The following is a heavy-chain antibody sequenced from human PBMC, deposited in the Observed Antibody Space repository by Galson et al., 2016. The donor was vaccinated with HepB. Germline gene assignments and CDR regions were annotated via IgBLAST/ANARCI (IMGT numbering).Heavy chain of an antibody. J-gene: IGHJ3*02. CDR1: GDSVSSDSAT. Sequence: CAISGDSVSSDSATWNWIRQFPSRGLEWLGRTYYRSKWHNDYALSVESRISINADTSKNQISLQLNSVSPEDTAVYYCARVPLLFVDAVGYDAFDIWGQGTLVTVSS. CDR3: ARVPLLFVDAVGYDAFDI. V-gene: IGHV6-1*01. D-gene: IGHD3-22*01. CDR2: TYYRSKWHN.